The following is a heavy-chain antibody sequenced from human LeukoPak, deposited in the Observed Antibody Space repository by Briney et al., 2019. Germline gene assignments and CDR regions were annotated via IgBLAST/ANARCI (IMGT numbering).Heavy chain of an antibody. V-gene: IGHV3-23*01. D-gene: IGHD2-2*01. CDR1: GFTFSSYA. CDR3: ANNDCSSTSCYLLNFDY. Sequence: GGSLRLSCAASGFTFSSYAMSWVRQAPGKGLEWVSVISGSGGSTYYADSVKGRFTISRDNSKNTLYLQMNSLRAEDTTVYYCANNDCSSTSCYLLNFDYWGQGTLVTVSS. CDR2: ISGSGGST. J-gene: IGHJ4*02.